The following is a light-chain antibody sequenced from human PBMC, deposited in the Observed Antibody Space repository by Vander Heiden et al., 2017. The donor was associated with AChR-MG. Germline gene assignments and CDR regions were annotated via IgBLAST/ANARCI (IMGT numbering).Light chain of an antibody. V-gene: IGLV2-14*03. J-gene: IGLJ3*02. CDR2: DVS. CDR3: SSYTSSSTWV. CDR1: SSDVGGYNY. Sequence: QSALTQPASVSGSPGQSTTISCTGTSSDVGGYNYVSWYQQHPGKAPKLMIYDVSNRPSGVSNRFSGSKSGNTASLTISGLQAEDEAYYYCSSYTSSSTWVFGGGTKLTV.